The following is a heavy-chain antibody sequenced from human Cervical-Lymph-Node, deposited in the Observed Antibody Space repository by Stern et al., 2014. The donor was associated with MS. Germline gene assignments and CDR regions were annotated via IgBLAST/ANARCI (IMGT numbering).Heavy chain of an antibody. J-gene: IGHJ3*02. CDR2: LYQRGNP. V-gene: IGHV4-30-2*01. Sequence: QLQLQESGSGLVKPSQTLSLTCAVSGGSIRSGGYSWSWIRQPPGKGLEWIGDLYQRGNPYYIPSLKSRVTISKDRSKSQFSLKLSSVTAADTAVYYCARGGYYDSSDAFDIWGQGTMVTVSS. CDR1: GGSIRSGGYS. D-gene: IGHD3-22*01. CDR3: ARGGYYDSSDAFDI.